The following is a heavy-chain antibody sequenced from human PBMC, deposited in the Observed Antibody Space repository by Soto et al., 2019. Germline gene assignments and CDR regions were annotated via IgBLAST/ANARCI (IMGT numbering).Heavy chain of an antibody. J-gene: IGHJ4*02. CDR1: GFTFNNYA. V-gene: IGHV3-23*01. Sequence: EVQVLASGGGLVQPGGSLRLSCAASGFTFNNYAMSWVRQTPEKGLEWVSAISGSGSSTYYADSVRGRFTISRDNFKNTLYLQMNSLRAEDTAVYYCAKDGYADSVVRRFDLWGPGTVVTVSS. CDR2: ISGSGSST. CDR3: AKDGYADSVVRRFDL. D-gene: IGHD4-17*01.